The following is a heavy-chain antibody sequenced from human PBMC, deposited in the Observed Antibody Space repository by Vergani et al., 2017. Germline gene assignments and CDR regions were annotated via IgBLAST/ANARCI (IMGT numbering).Heavy chain of an antibody. CDR1: VFTFSSFS. V-gene: IGHV3-21*01. D-gene: IGHD3-22*01. J-gene: IGHJ4*02. CDR3: ARDLFYYDSSGYYSGFFDY. Sequence: EVQLVESGGGLVKPGGSLRLSCSASVFTFSSFSINLVLQSPGKGLEWFSSISSSSSYIYYADSVKGRFTISRDNAKNSLYLQMNSLRAEDTAVYYCARDLFYYDSSGYYSGFFDYWGQGTLVTVSS. CDR2: ISSSSSYI.